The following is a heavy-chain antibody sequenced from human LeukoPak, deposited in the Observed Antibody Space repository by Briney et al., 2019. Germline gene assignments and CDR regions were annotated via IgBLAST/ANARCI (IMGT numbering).Heavy chain of an antibody. V-gene: IGHV3-15*01. CDR3: TTDSDCSGGSCYSTMRGLKLFDP. J-gene: IGHJ5*02. CDR1: GFTFSNAW. Sequence: GGSLRLSCAASGFTFSNAWMSWVRQAPGKGLEWVGRIKSKTDGGTTDHAAPVKGRFTISRDDSKNTLYLQMNSLKTEDTAVYYCTTDSDCSGGSCYSTMRGLKLFDPWGQGTLVTVS. CDR2: IKSKTDGGTT. D-gene: IGHD2-15*01.